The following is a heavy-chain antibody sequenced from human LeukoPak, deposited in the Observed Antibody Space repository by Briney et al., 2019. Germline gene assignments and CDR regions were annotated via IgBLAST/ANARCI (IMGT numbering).Heavy chain of an antibody. CDR3: ARADSSSWSGPYYYYGMDV. V-gene: IGHV1-18*01. CDR2: ISAYNGNT. D-gene: IGHD6-13*01. Sequence: ASVTVSCKASGYTFTSYGISWVRQAPGQGLEWMGWISAYNGNTNYAQKLQGRVTMTTDTSTSTAYMELRSLRSDDTAVYYCARADSSSWSGPYYYYGMDVWGQGTTVTVSS. CDR1: GYTFTSYG. J-gene: IGHJ6*02.